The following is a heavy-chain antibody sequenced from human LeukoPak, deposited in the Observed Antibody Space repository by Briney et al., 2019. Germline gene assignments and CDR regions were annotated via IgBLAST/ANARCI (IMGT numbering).Heavy chain of an antibody. Sequence: SVKVSCKASGGTFSSYAISWVRQAPGQGLEWMGGIIPIFGTANYAQKFQGRVTITADESTSTAYMELSSLRSEDTAVYYCARSKAERGLYDYWGQGTLVTVSS. D-gene: IGHD1-1*01. CDR2: IIPIFGTA. J-gene: IGHJ4*02. CDR1: GGTFSSYA. CDR3: ARSKAERGLYDY. V-gene: IGHV1-69*13.